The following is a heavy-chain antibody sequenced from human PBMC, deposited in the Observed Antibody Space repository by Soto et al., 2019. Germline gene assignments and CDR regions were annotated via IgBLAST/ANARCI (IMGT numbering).Heavy chain of an antibody. J-gene: IGHJ4*02. V-gene: IGHV3-53*01. CDR1: GFTVSSNY. Sequence: GRSLRLSCAASGFTVSSNYMSLVRQAPGKGLECVSVIYSGGSTYYAESVKGRFTISRANSKHTLYLQMNSLRAEDTALYYCARRITSFYFDYWRQGTLVTVSS. D-gene: IGHD3-10*01. CDR2: IYSGGST. CDR3: ARRITSFYFDY.